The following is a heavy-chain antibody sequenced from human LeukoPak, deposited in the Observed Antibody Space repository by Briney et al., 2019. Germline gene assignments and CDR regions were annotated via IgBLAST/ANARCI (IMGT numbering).Heavy chain of an antibody. Sequence: PGRSLRLSCAASGFTFSTYGMHWVRQAPGKGLEWVAVISYDGSNKYYADSVKGRFTISRDNSKNTLYLQMNSLRAEDTAVYYCAKSDLGHRSRQVGHFDYWGQGTLVTVSS. CDR1: GFTFSTYG. CDR2: ISYDGSNK. J-gene: IGHJ4*02. V-gene: IGHV3-30*18. D-gene: IGHD2-15*01. CDR3: AKSDLGHRSRQVGHFDY.